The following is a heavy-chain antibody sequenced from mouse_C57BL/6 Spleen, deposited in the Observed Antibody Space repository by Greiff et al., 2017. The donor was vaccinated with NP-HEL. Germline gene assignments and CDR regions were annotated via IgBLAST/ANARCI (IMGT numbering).Heavy chain of an antibody. V-gene: IGHV1-82*01. J-gene: IGHJ1*03. CDR1: GYAFSSSW. CDR3: AREGSPRWYFDV. Sequence: QVQLKQSGPELVKPGASVKISCKASGYAFSSSWMNWVKQRPGKGLEWIGRIYPGDGDTNYNGKFKGKATLTADKSSSTAYMQLSSLTSEDSAVYFCAREGSPRWYFDVWGTGTTVTVSS. CDR2: IYPGDGDT.